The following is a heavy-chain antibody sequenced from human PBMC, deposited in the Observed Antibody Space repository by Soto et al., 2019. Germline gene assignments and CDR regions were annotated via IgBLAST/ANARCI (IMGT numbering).Heavy chain of an antibody. Sequence: QVQLQESGPGLVKPSQTLSLTCTVSGGSISSGDYYWSWIRQPPGKGLEWIGYIYYSGSTYYNPSLKSRVTISVDTSKNQFSLKLSSVTAADTAVYYCARGDFCSVGLAYGMDVWGQGTTVTVSS. CDR2: IYYSGST. V-gene: IGHV4-30-4*01. CDR3: ARGDFCSVGLAYGMDV. J-gene: IGHJ6*02. D-gene: IGHD3-3*01. CDR1: GGSISSGDYY.